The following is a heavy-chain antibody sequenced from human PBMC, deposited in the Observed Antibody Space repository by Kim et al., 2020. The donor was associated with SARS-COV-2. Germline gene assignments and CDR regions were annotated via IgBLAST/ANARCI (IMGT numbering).Heavy chain of an antibody. D-gene: IGHD3-10*01. CDR1: GGSFSGYY. CDR2: INHSGST. Sequence: SETLSLTCAVYGGSFSGYYWSWIRQPPGKGLEWIGEINHSGSTNYNPSLKSRVTISVDTSKNQFSLKLSSVTAADTAVYYCARGRGVYYDGSGSYWDYWGQGTLVTVSS. CDR3: ARGRGVYYDGSGSYWDY. V-gene: IGHV4-34*01. J-gene: IGHJ4*02.